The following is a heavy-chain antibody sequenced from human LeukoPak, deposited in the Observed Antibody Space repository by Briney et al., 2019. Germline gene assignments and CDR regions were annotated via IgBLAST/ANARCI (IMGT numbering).Heavy chain of an antibody. J-gene: IGHJ4*02. Sequence: SETLSLTCTVSGGSISSYYWSWIRQPPGKGLEWMGDIYYSGSTNYNPSLKSRVTISVDTSKNQFSLKLSSVTAADTAVYYCAREADCGGDCYYFDYWGQGTLVTVSS. CDR3: AREADCGGDCYYFDY. CDR1: GGSISSYY. D-gene: IGHD2-21*01. V-gene: IGHV4-59*01. CDR2: IYYSGST.